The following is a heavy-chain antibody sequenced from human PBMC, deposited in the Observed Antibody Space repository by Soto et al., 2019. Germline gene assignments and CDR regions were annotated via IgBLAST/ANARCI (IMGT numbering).Heavy chain of an antibody. CDR1: VYTFTSYG. D-gene: IGHD3-3*01. J-gene: IGHJ5*02. V-gene: IGHV1-18*04. CDR2: ISAYNGNT. CDR3: ARYPPPVRFLEWSPRFDP. Sequence: GXSVKVSCKASVYTFTSYGVSWVRQAPGQGLEWMGWISAYNGNTNYAQKLQGRVTMTTDTSTSTAYMELRSLRSDDTAVYYCARYPPPVRFLEWSPRFDPWGRGTLVTVSS.